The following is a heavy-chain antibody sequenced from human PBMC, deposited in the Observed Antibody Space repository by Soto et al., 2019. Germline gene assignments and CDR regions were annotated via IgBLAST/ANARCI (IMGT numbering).Heavy chain of an antibody. CDR2: IKSKTDGGTT. J-gene: IGHJ6*02. Sequence: GGSLRLSCAASGFTFSNAWMNWVRQAPGKGLEWVGRIKSKTDGGTTDYAAPVKGRFTISRDDSKNTLYLQMNSLKTEDTAVYYCTTENTVERGEVGRLFPYYYYGMDVWGQGTTVTVSS. V-gene: IGHV3-15*07. CDR1: GFTFSNAW. CDR3: TTENTVERGEVGRLFPYYYYGMDV. D-gene: IGHD1-1*01.